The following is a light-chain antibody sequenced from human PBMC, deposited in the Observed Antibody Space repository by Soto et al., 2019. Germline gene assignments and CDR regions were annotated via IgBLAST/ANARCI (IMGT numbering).Light chain of an antibody. CDR3: LSWEGSLNGVV. Sequence: QSVLTQPPSASGTPGQRVTISCSGSRSNIGSNGVNWYRQVQGTAPQLLIYSNDRRPPGVPERFSGSKSGTSASLAISGLQSEDEADYYCLSWEGSLNGVVFGGGTKLTVL. J-gene: IGLJ3*02. CDR1: RSNIGSNG. CDR2: SND. V-gene: IGLV1-44*01.